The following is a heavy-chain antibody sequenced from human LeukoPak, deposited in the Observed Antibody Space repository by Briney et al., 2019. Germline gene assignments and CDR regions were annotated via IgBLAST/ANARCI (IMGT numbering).Heavy chain of an antibody. D-gene: IGHD6-19*01. CDR2: ISSSSYI. J-gene: IGHJ4*02. CDR1: GFTLSSYW. V-gene: IGHV3-21*01. CDR3: ARDNSGWYFFDY. Sequence: GGSLRLSCAASGFTLSSYWMSWVRQPPGKGLEWVSSISSSSYIYYADSVKGRFTISRDNAKNSLYLQMNSLRAEDTAVYYCARDNSGWYFFDYWGQGTLVTVSS.